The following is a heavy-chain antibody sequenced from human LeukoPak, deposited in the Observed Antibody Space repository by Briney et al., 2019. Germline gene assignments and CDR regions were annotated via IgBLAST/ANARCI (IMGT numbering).Heavy chain of an antibody. CDR1: GFTFSNYA. J-gene: IGHJ4*02. D-gene: IGHD4-23*01. CDR2: ISGSSSYI. V-gene: IGHV3-48*02. CDR3: ARVGYSGSPGGDY. Sequence: PGGSLRLSCVVSGFTFSNYAMNWVRQAPAKGLEWVSHISGSSSYIYYADSVKGRFTISRYNGKNSLYLQMNSLRDEDTAVYYCARVGYSGSPGGDYWGQGTLVTVSS.